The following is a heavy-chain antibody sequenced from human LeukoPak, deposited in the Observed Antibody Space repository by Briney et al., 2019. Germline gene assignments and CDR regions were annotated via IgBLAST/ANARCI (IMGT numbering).Heavy chain of an antibody. CDR1: GGSISSYY. CDR3: ARREPYYDSSGNAFDI. V-gene: IGHV4-59*08. Sequence: SETLSLTCTVSGGSISSYYWSWIRQPPGKGLEWIGYIYYSGSTNYNPSPKSRVTISVDTSKNQFSLKLSSVTAADTAVYYCARREPYYDSSGNAFDIWGQGTMVTVSS. CDR2: IYYSGST. J-gene: IGHJ3*02. D-gene: IGHD3-22*01.